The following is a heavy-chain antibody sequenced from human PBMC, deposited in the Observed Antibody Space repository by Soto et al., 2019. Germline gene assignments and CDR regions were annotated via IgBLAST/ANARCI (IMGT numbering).Heavy chain of an antibody. J-gene: IGHJ6*03. V-gene: IGHV4-4*02. D-gene: IGHD2-2*01. CDR2: VYHSGST. CDR1: SGSISSSNW. Sequence: SETLSLTCAVSSGSISSSNWWSWVRQPPGKGLEWIGEVYHSGSTNYNPSLKSRVTISVDKSKNQFSLKLSSVTAADTAVYYCARSFPSGCSSTSCYYYYYYMDVWGKGTTVTVSS. CDR3: ARSFPSGCSSTSCYYYYYYMDV.